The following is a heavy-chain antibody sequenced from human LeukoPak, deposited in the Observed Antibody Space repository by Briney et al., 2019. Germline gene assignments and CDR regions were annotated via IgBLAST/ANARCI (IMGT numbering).Heavy chain of an antibody. CDR3: ARGYSVAPDGFDI. D-gene: IGHD5/OR15-5a*01. CDR1: GGSISSYY. CDR2: IYYSGST. J-gene: IGHJ3*02. Sequence: SETLSLTCTVSGGSISSYYWSWIRQPPGKGLEWIGYIYYSGSTNYNPSLKSRVTISVDTSKNHFSLSLKSVTAADTAVYFCARGYSVAPDGFDIWGQGTMVTVSS. V-gene: IGHV4-59*12.